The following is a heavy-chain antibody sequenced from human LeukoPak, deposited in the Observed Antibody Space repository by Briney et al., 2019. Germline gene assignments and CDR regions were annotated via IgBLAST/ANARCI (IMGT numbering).Heavy chain of an antibody. CDR1: GGSISSGDYY. CDR3: AREALEYSTYYYYYYYMDV. V-gene: IGHV4-30-4*08. J-gene: IGHJ6*03. D-gene: IGHD6-6*01. Sequence: SQTLSLTCTVSGGSISSGDYYCSWIRQPPGKGLEWVGYIYYSGSTYYNPSPKSRVTISVDTSKDQFSLKLSSVTAADTAVYYCAREALEYSTYYYYYYYMDVWGKGTTVTVSS. CDR2: IYYSGST.